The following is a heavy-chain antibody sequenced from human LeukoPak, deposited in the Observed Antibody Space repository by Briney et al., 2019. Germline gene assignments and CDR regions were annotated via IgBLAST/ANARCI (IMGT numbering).Heavy chain of an antibody. V-gene: IGHV3-7*03. CDR2: IKEDGTET. CDR3: AKEGRSLQTY. Sequence: PGGSLRLSCVGSGFIFSNAWMSWVRLAPGKGLEWVANIKEDGTETYYVDSVKGRFTISRDNAKNSLYLQMNSLRVEDTAAYYCAKEGRSLQTYWGQGTLVTVSS. D-gene: IGHD5-24*01. CDR1: GFIFSNAW. J-gene: IGHJ4*02.